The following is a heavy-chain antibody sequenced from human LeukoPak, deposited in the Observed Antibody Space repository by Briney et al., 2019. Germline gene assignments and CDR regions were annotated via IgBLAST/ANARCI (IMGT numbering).Heavy chain of an antibody. V-gene: IGHV4-39*01. J-gene: IGHJ4*02. CDR3: ARLELSFDY. CDR1: GGSVSSTSYY. CDR2: IYYSGST. Sequence: SETLSLTCTVSGGSVSSTSYYWSWIRQPPGKGLECIGYIYYSGSTYYNPSLKSRVTISVDTSKNQFSLKLSSVTAADTAVYYCARLELSFDYWGQGTLVTVSS. D-gene: IGHD3-16*02.